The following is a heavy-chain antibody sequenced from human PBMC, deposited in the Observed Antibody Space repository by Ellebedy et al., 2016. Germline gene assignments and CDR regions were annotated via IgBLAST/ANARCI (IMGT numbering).Heavy chain of an antibody. V-gene: IGHV3-48*01. CDR1: GFTFSSYS. CDR3: ARVSYYYDSSGYYMGHGIDY. CDR2: TSSSSSTI. J-gene: IGHJ4*02. D-gene: IGHD3-22*01. Sequence: GESLKISCAASGFTFSSYSMNWVRQAPGKGLEWVSYTSSSSSTIYYADSVKGRFTISRDNAKNTLYLQMNSLRAEDTAVYYCARVSYYYDSSGYYMGHGIDYWGQGTLVTVS.